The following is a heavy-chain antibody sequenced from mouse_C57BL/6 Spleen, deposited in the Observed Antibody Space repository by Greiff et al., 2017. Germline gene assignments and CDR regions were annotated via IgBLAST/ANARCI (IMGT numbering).Heavy chain of an antibody. Sequence: QVQLQQPGAELVKPGSSVKLSCKASGYTFTSYWMHWVKQRPIQGLEWIGNIDPSDSDTHYNQKFKDKATLTVDKSSSTAYMQLSSLTSEDSAVYYGEREGLNCTGVARDSAVDYWGQGTTVTVSS. D-gene: IGHD1-1*01. CDR3: EREGLNCTGVARDSAVDY. V-gene: IGHV1-52*01. CDR2: IDPSDSDT. J-gene: IGHJ4*01. CDR1: GYTFTSYW.